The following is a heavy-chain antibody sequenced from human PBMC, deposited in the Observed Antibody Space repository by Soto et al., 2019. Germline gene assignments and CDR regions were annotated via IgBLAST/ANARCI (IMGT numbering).Heavy chain of an antibody. CDR1: GYSFTSYL. V-gene: IGHV5-10-1*01. J-gene: IGHJ3*02. Sequence: GESLKISCKGSGYSFTSYLIGWVRQVPGKGLEWMGRMDPSDSYTNYSPSFQGHVTISTDKYISNAYLQWSSLKASATAMYYCARRTNSYDSRYCAFDIWGQGTMVTVSS. CDR2: MDPSDSYT. CDR3: ARRTNSYDSRYCAFDI. D-gene: IGHD3-22*01.